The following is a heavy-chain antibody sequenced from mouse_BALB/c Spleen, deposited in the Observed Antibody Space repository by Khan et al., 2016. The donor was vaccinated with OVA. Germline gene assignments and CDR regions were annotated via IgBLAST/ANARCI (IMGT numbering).Heavy chain of an antibody. CDR1: GFTFSTYA. Sequence: EVMLVESGGGLVKPGGSLKLSCAASGFTFSTYAMSWVRQTPGKRLEWVATISNGGSYTYYPDSVKGRFTISRANAKNTLYLQLRSLRSEDTAMSYWARRGWVGHCFDYWGQGTTLTGSS. V-gene: IGHV5-9-1*01. CDR2: ISNGGSYT. J-gene: IGHJ2*01. D-gene: IGHD1-1*02. CDR3: ARRGWVGHCFDY.